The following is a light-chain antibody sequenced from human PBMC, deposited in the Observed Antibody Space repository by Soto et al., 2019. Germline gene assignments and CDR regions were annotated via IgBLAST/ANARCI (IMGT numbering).Light chain of an antibody. CDR3: AAWDDSLNGVV. Sequence: QSVVTQPPSASGTPGQRVTIACSGSSSNIGRNTVHWYQQLPGTTPKILIYSNDHRPSGVPDRFSGSKSGSSASLAISGLQSEDEADYYCAAWDDSLNGVVFGGGTKLTVL. CDR2: SND. J-gene: IGLJ2*01. CDR1: SSNIGRNT. V-gene: IGLV1-44*01.